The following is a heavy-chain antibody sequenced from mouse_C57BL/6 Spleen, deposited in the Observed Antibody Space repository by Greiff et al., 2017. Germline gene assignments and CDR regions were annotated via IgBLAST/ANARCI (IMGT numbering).Heavy chain of an antibody. J-gene: IGHJ2*01. CDR3: TRGHYGSSYRYFDY. CDR2: ISSGGDYI. V-gene: IGHV5-9-1*02. CDR1: GFTFSSYA. Sequence: EVKLVESGEGLVKPGGSLKLSCAASGFTFSSYAMSWVRQTPEKRLEWVAYISSGGDYIYYADTVKGRFTISRDNARNTLYLQMSSLKSEDTAMYYCTRGHYGSSYRYFDYWGQGTTLTVSS. D-gene: IGHD1-1*01.